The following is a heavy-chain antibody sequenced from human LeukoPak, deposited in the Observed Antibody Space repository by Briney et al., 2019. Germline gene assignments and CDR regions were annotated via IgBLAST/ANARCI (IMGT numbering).Heavy chain of an antibody. CDR2: MNPNSGST. CDR1: GYTFTSYD. Sequence: ASVKVSCKASGYTFTSYDINWVRQATGQGLEWMGWMNPNSGSTSYAQKFQGRVTMTRDMSTSTVYMELSSLRSEDTAVYYCARDGRGYSYGYYYYYYMDVWGKGTTVTVSS. J-gene: IGHJ6*03. CDR3: ARDGRGYSYGYYYYYYMDV. V-gene: IGHV1-8*02. D-gene: IGHD5-18*01.